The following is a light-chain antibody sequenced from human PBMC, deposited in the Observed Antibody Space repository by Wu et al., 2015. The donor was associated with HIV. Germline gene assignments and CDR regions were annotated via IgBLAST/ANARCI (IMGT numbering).Light chain of an antibody. CDR1: QSIGNSY. V-gene: IGKV3-20*01. J-gene: IGKJ1*01. Sequence: EVVLTQSPDTLSLSPGERATLFCRASQSIGNSYLAWYQQKPGQAPRLLIHGASSRATGIPDRFRGSGSGTDFILTMSRLEPEDFAVYYCQQYGSSPWTFGQGTKVEIK. CDR2: GAS. CDR3: QQYGSSPWT.